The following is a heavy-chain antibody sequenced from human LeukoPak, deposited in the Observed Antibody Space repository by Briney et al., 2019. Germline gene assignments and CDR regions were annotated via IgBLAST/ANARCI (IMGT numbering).Heavy chain of an antibody. Sequence: GASVKVSCKASGYTFTSYGISWVRQAPGQGLEWMGWVSAYNGNTNYAQKLQGRVTMTTDTSTSTAYMELRSLRSDDTAVYYCARDGSGSYYRWNYYYGMDVWGQGTTVTVSS. CDR2: VSAYNGNT. CDR3: ARDGSGSYYRWNYYYGMDV. J-gene: IGHJ6*02. V-gene: IGHV1-18*01. D-gene: IGHD3-10*01. CDR1: GYTFTSYG.